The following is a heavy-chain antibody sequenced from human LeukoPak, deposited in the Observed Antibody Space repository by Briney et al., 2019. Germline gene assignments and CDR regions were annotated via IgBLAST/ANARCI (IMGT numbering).Heavy chain of an antibody. D-gene: IGHD3-22*01. J-gene: IGHJ4*02. CDR1: GCTFTSYY. CDR3: ARVRDYYASSDYSDY. CDR2: ISGYNAKT. V-gene: IGHV1-18*04. Sequence: ASVKVSCKTSGCTFTSYYVGWVRQAPGQGLEWMGWISGYNAKTKYVQKFQGRITMTIDTSTTTAYMELRSLTSDDTAVYYCARVRDYYASSDYSDYWGQGTLVTVSS.